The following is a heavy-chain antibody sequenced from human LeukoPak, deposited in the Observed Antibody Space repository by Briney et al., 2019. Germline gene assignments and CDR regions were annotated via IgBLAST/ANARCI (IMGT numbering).Heavy chain of an antibody. D-gene: IGHD5-18*01. CDR3: AKARYSYGIDY. J-gene: IGHJ4*02. Sequence: GGSLRLSCAASGFIFTSYAMCWVRQALGRGLEWVSDITSSGGRINYADSVKGRFTISRDNSKSTLYLQMNSLRAEDTALYYCAKARYSYGIDYWGQGTLVTVSS. CDR2: ITSSGGRI. CDR1: GFIFTSYA. V-gene: IGHV3-23*01.